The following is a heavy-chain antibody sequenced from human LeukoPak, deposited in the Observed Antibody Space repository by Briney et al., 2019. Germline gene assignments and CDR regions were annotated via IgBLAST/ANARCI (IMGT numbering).Heavy chain of an antibody. CDR2: ISGSGGST. Sequence: GGSLKLSCAASGFTFSSSSMSWVRQAPGKGLEWVSVISGSGGSTDYADSVKGRFTISRDNSKNTLYLQINSLRAEDTAVYYCAKGSGWYVWGQGTLVTVSS. CDR3: AKGSGWYV. J-gene: IGHJ4*02. D-gene: IGHD6-19*01. CDR1: GFTFSSSS. V-gene: IGHV3-23*01.